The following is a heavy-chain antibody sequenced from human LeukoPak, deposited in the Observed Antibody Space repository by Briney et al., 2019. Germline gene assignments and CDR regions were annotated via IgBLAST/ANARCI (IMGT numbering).Heavy chain of an antibody. Sequence: ASVKVSCKASGYTFTGYYMHWVRQATGQGLEWMGWMNPNSGNTGYAQKFQGRVTMTRNTSISTAYMELSSLRSEDTAVYYCASPSDYYGSGSYSRWGQGTLVTVSS. V-gene: IGHV1-8*02. CDR3: ASPSDYYGSGSYSR. J-gene: IGHJ4*02. CDR1: GYTFTGYY. CDR2: MNPNSGNT. D-gene: IGHD3-10*01.